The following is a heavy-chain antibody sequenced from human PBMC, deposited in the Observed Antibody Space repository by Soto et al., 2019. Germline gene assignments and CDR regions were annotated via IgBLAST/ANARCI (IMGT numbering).Heavy chain of an antibody. V-gene: IGHV1-69*06. D-gene: IGHD2-2*01. CDR1: GGTFNNYA. CDR2: IIPIFGTP. Sequence: SVKVSCKASGGTFNNYAINWVRQAPGQGLEWMAGIIPIFGTPNYAQKFQGRVTITADKSTSTAYMELNSLRSEDTAVYYCAGRCDGTNCLAHFDYWGQGTLVTVSS. CDR3: AGRCDGTNCLAHFDY. J-gene: IGHJ4*02.